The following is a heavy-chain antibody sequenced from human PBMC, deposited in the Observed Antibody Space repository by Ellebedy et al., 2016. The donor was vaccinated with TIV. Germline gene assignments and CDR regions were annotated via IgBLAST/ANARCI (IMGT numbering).Heavy chain of an antibody. D-gene: IGHD3-16*02. CDR1: GFTFEDYA. Sequence: GESLKISCSASGFTFEDYALHFFLPSPGKGLEWVSLISGDGHTIYYIDSVKDRFTVSRDNSRNSLYLQMTRLRTEDTALYYCTKDQSRRGGNYRGWFDPWGQGTLVTVSS. V-gene: IGHV3-43*02. CDR3: TKDQSRRGGNYRGWFDP. J-gene: IGHJ5*02. CDR2: ISGDGHTI.